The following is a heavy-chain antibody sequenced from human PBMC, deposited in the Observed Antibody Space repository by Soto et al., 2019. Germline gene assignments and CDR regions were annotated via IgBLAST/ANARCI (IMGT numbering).Heavy chain of an antibody. V-gene: IGHV4-39*01. J-gene: IGHJ4*02. D-gene: IGHD6-19*01. CDR3: ARQVEDGAVAGAGIFAY. CDR1: GGYIGSSSCY. CDR2: IYYSGST. Sequence: SEILSVTCTVAGGYIGSSSCYWGWIRQPPGKGLEWIGSIYYSGSTYYSPSLQSRVTISADTSKNQFSLKLTSVTAADTGVYYCARQVEDGAVAGAGIFAYWGQGTQVTVSS.